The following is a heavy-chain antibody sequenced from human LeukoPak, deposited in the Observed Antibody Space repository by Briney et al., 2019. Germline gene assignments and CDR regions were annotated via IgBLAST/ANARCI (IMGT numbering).Heavy chain of an antibody. CDR3: ARARTDASGSYYFDY. D-gene: IGHD1-26*01. J-gene: IGHJ4*02. Sequence: GGSLRLSCAASGLTFSSHWMHWVRQAPGKGLVWVSRITNDGSSTTYADSVKGRFTISRDNSKNTLYLQMNSLRAEDTAVYYCARARTDASGSYYFDYWGQGTLVTVSS. CDR1: GLTFSSHW. CDR2: ITNDGSST. V-gene: IGHV3-74*01.